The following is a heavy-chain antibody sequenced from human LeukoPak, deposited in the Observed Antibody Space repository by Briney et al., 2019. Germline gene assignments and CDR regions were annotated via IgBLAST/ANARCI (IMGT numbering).Heavy chain of an antibody. J-gene: IGHJ5*02. CDR3: AKDVSWNWFDP. CDR1: GFTFSSYD. Sequence: GSLRLSCAASGFTFSSYDMHWVRQAPGKGLEWVAVISYDGSNKYYADSVKGRFTISRDNSKNTLYLQMNTLRAEDTAVYYCAKDVSWNWFDPWGQGTLVTVSS. V-gene: IGHV3-30*18. CDR2: ISYDGSNK.